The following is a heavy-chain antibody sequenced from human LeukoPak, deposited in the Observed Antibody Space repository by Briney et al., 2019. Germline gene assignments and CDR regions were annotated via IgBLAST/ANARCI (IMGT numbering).Heavy chain of an antibody. CDR3: ARIRYCSGGSCYYFDY. Sequence: GGSLRLSCAASEFIVSINYMTWVRQAPGKGLEYVSAISSNGGSTYYANSVKGRFTISRDNSKNTLYLQMGSLRAEDMAVYYCARIRYCSGGSCYYFDYWGQGTLVTVSS. CDR2: ISSNGGST. D-gene: IGHD2-15*01. V-gene: IGHV3-64*01. J-gene: IGHJ4*02. CDR1: EFIVSINY.